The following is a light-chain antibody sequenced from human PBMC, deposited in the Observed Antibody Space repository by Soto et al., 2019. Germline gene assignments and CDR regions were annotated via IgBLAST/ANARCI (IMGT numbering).Light chain of an antibody. CDR1: QSISSW. CDR3: QQYNSYWT. CDR2: RAS. J-gene: IGKJ1*01. Sequence: DIQMTQSPSTLSASVGDRVTITSRARQSISSWLAWYQQKPGKAPKLLIYRASSLESGVPSRFSGSGSGTEFTLTISSLQPDDLATYYCQQYNSYWTFGQGTKVEIK. V-gene: IGKV1-5*03.